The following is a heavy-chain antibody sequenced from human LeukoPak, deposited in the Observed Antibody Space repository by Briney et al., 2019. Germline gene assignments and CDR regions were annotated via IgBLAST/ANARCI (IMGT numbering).Heavy chain of an antibody. D-gene: IGHD3-3*01. CDR1: GGSISSSSYY. Sequence: PSETLSLTCTVSGGSISSSSYYWGWIRQPPGKGLEWIGSIYYSGSTYYNPSLKSRVTISVDTSKNQFSLKLSSVTAADTAVYYCARASPRHDFWSGYLGYYFDYWGQGTLVTVSS. V-gene: IGHV4-39*07. CDR3: ARASPRHDFWSGYLGYYFDY. CDR2: IYYSGST. J-gene: IGHJ4*02.